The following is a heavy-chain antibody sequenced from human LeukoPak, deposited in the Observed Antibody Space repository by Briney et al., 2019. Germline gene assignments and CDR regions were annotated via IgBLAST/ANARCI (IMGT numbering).Heavy chain of an antibody. D-gene: IGHD3-10*01. J-gene: IGHJ4*02. CDR3: ARSIWFGELSYYFDY. CDR1: GGSFSGYY. Sequence: SETLSLTCAVSGGSFSGYYWSWIRQPPGKGLEWIGEINHSGSTNYNPSLKSRVTISVDTSKNQFSLKLSSVTAADTAVYYCARSIWFGELSYYFDYWGQGTLVTVSS. CDR2: INHSGST. V-gene: IGHV4-34*01.